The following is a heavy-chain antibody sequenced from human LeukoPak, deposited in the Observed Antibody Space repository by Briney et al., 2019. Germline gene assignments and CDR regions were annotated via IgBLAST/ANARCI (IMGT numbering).Heavy chain of an antibody. Sequence: GGSLRLSCAASGFTFSTYGMHWVRQAPGKGLEWVAFIRSDGSNKYYADSVKGRFTISRDTSKNTLFVEINSLRAEDTAVYYCARGVEPLAANTLAYWGQGTLVTVSS. CDR1: GFTFSTYG. D-gene: IGHD1-14*01. CDR2: IRSDGSNK. CDR3: ARGVEPLAANTLAY. V-gene: IGHV3-30*02. J-gene: IGHJ4*02.